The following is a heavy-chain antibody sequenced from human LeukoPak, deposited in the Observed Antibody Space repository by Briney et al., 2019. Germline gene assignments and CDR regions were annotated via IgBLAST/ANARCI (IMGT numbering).Heavy chain of an antibody. CDR3: ANYYDSSGYYYEGFDY. J-gene: IGHJ4*02. D-gene: IGHD3-22*01. V-gene: IGHV3-23*01. Sequence: GGSLRLSCAASGFTFSSYEMNWVRQAPGKVLEWVSAISGSGGSTYYADSVKGRFTISRDNSKNTLYLQMNSLRAEDTAVYYCANYYDSSGYYYEGFDYWGQGTLATVSS. CDR1: GFTFSSYE. CDR2: ISGSGGST.